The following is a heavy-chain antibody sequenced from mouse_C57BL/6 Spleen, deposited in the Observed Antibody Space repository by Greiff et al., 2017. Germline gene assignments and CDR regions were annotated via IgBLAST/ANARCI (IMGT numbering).Heavy chain of an antibody. D-gene: IGHD2-4*01. CDR1: GYSITSGYY. V-gene: IGHV3-6*01. CDR2: ISYDGSN. J-gene: IGHJ3*01. CDR3: ARAQYDYDQAWFAY. Sequence: EVQLVESGPGLVKPSQSLSLTCSVTGYSITSGYYWNWIRQFPGNKLEWMGYISYDGSNNYNPTLKNRISITRDTSKNPFFLKLNSVTTEYTATYYCARAQYDYDQAWFAYWGQGTLVTVSA.